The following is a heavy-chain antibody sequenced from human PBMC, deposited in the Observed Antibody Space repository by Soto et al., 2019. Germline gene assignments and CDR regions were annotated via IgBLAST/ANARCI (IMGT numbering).Heavy chain of an antibody. J-gene: IGHJ3*02. D-gene: IGHD3-10*01. CDR1: GGSISSYY. CDR2: IYYSGST. Sequence: QVQLQESGPGLVKPSETLSLTCTVSGGSISSYYWSWIRQPPGKGLEWIGYIYYSGSTNYNPSLKRGVTISVDTAKNQFSLKLSSVTAADTAVYYCARVWGGAFDIWGQGTMVTVSS. V-gene: IGHV4-59*01. CDR3: ARVWGGAFDI.